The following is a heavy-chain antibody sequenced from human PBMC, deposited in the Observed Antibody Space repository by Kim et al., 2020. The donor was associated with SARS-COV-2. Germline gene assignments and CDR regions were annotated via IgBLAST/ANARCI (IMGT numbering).Heavy chain of an antibody. CDR1: GGSFSGYY. CDR3: ARAYLPFGIAAAGTAYWYFDL. Sequence: SETLSLTCAVYGGSFSGYYWSWIRQPPGKGLEWIGEINHSGSTNYNPSLKSRVTISVDTSKNQFSLKLSSVTAADTAVYYCARAYLPFGIAAAGTAYWYFDLWGRGTLVTVSS. D-gene: IGHD6-13*01. CDR2: INHSGST. V-gene: IGHV4-34*01. J-gene: IGHJ2*01.